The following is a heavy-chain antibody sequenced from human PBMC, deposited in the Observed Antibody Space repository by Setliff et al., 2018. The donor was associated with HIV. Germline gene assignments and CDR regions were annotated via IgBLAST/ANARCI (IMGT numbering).Heavy chain of an antibody. CDR3: ARHLKGWLQGDF. CDR1: GYSISSGYY. D-gene: IGHD5-12*01. J-gene: IGHJ4*02. CDR2: IYHRGNT. V-gene: IGHV4-38-2*01. Sequence: SETLSLTCAVSGYSISSGYYWGWIRQPPGKGLEWIGSIYHRGNTYYNPSLKSRVTISFDTSKNQFSLKLGFVTAADTAVYYCARHLKGWLQGDFWGQGTLVTVSS.